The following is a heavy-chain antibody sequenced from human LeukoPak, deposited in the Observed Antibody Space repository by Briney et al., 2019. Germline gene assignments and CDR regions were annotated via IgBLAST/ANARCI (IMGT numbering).Heavy chain of an antibody. CDR3: ARDRGWGWSEKDYDAFDI. D-gene: IGHD6-19*01. CDR2: INAGNGNT. Sequence: GASVKVSCKASGYTFTNYAMHWARQAPGQRLEWMGWINAGNGNTKYSQKFQGRVTITRDTSASTAYMELSSLRSEDTAVYYCARDRGWGWSEKDYDAFDIWGQGTMVTVSS. J-gene: IGHJ3*02. CDR1: GYTFTNYA. V-gene: IGHV1-3*01.